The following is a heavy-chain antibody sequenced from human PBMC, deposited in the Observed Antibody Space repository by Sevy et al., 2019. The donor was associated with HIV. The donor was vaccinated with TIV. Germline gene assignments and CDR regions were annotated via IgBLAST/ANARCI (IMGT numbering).Heavy chain of an antibody. D-gene: IGHD6-19*01. J-gene: IGHJ3*02. CDR2: ISWDGGST. CDR1: GFTFDDYT. CDR3: AKDSTGGYSSGWYAFDI. V-gene: IGHV3-43*01. Sequence: GGSLRLSCAASGFTFDDYTMHRVRQAPGKGLEWVSLISWDGGSTYYADSVKGRFTISRDNSKNSLYLQMNSLRTEDTALYYCAKDSTGGYSSGWYAFDIWGQGTMVTVSS.